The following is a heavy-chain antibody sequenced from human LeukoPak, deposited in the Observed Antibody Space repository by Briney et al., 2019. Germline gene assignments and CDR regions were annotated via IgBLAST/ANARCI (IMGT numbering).Heavy chain of an antibody. CDR3: ARAYCGGDCFFPDY. CDR2: ISAKNGNI. V-gene: IGHV1-18*03. Sequence: ASVKVSCKASGYTFSSYGFSWVRQAPGQGLEWMGWISAKNGNINYAQKIQGRVSMTTDTSTNTVYMELRSLRSDDMAVYYCARAYCGGDCFFPDYWGQGTLVAVSS. CDR1: GYTFSSYG. D-gene: IGHD2-21*02. J-gene: IGHJ4*02.